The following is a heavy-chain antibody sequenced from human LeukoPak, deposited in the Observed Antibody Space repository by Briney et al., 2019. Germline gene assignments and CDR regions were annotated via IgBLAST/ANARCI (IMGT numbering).Heavy chain of an antibody. V-gene: IGHV3-30*02. CDR2: IQNDGSNK. CDR1: GFTFSDYY. Sequence: PGGSLRLSCAASGFTFSDYYMSWIRQAPGKGLEWVAFIQNDGSNKYYADSVKGRFTISRDNSKNTLYLQMNSLRPDDTAMYYCAKDRIVLVTATFDYWGQGTLVTVSS. CDR3: AKDRIVLVTATFDY. J-gene: IGHJ4*02. D-gene: IGHD2-21*02.